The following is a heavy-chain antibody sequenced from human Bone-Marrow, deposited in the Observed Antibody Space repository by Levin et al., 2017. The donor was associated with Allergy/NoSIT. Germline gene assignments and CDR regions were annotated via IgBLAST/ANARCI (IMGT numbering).Heavy chain of an antibody. CDR2: IYHSGST. CDR1: GGSISSSNW. V-gene: IGHV4-4*02. CDR3: ARDSPMRYSSGLDY. Sequence: PGGSLRLSCAVSGGSISSSNWWSWVRQPPGKGLEWIGEIYHSGSTNYNPSLKSRVTISVDKSKNQFSLKLSSVTAADTAVYYCARDSPMRYSSGLDYWGQGTLVTVSS. J-gene: IGHJ4*02. D-gene: IGHD6-19*01.